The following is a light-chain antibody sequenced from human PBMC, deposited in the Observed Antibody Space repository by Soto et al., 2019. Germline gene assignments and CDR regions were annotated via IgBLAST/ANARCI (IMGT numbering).Light chain of an antibody. CDR3: QSYDSRRSGVV. CDR2: GNS. Sequence: QSVLTQPPSVSGAPGQRVTISCTGSSSNIGAGYDVHWYQQLPGTAPKLLIYGNSNRPSGVPDRFSGSKSGTSASLAITGLQAEDGADYYCQSYDSRRSGVVFGGGTKLTVL. V-gene: IGLV1-40*01. J-gene: IGLJ2*01. CDR1: SSNIGAGYD.